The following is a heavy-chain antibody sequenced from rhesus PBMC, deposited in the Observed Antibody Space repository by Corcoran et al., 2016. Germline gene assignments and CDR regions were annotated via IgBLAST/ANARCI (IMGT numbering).Heavy chain of an antibody. Sequence: QVQLQESGPGLVKPLETLSLTCAVSGGSISSNYWSWLRQPPGKGLEGIGYLYGSGSRTNYKPAHKSRGTLSGETAKNQFSLKLSAVTAADTAVYYCAREGGSSGWYNWGQGVLVTVSS. J-gene: IGHJ4*01. V-gene: IGHV4S11*01. CDR1: GGSISSNY. D-gene: IGHD6-31*01. CDR3: AREGGSSGWYN. CDR2: LYGSGSRT.